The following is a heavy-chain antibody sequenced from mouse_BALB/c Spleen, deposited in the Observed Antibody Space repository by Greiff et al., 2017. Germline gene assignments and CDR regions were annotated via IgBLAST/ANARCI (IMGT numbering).Heavy chain of an antibody. CDR3: ARDIHFDY. Sequence: QVQLQQSGAELARPGASVKLSCKASGYTFTSYWMQWVKQRPGQGLEWIGAIYPGDGDTRYTQKFKGKATLTADKSSSTAYMQLSSLASEDSAVYYCARDIHFDYWGQGTTLTVSS. J-gene: IGHJ2*01. V-gene: IGHV1-87*01. CDR2: IYPGDGDT. CDR1: GYTFTSYW.